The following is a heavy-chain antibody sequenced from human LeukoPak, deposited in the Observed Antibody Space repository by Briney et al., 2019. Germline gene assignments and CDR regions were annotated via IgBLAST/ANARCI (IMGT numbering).Heavy chain of an antibody. CDR3: ATTVTTRVDY. CDR1: GFTFSTYG. J-gene: IGHJ4*02. CDR2: ISGSGGRT. D-gene: IGHD4-17*01. V-gene: IGHV3-23*01. Sequence: GGSLRLSCAASGFTFSTYGMYWVRQVPGKGLEWVSSISGSGGRTYYANSVKGRFTISRDNSKNTLYLQMNSLRAEDTAVYYCATTVTTRVDYWGQGTLVTVSS.